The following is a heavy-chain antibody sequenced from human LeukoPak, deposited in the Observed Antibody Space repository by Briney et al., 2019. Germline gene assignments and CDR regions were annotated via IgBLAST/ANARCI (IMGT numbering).Heavy chain of an antibody. Sequence: GGALRLSCADSVFTLSIYLMHSVRAGPGRGGVRVSRIYGVGGATGYTHSVKGRFTISRDNDKNTLYLQINSLSADDTAVYYCARSRYSSSSGGSDYWGQGTLVTVSS. CDR2: IYGVGGAT. V-gene: IGHV3-74*01. CDR3: ARSRYSSSSGGSDY. D-gene: IGHD6-6*01. J-gene: IGHJ4*02. CDR1: VFTLSIYL.